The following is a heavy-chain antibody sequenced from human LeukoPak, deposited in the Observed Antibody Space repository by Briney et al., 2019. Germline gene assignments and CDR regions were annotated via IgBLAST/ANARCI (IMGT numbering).Heavy chain of an antibody. Sequence: GASVKVSCKASGDTFSDYYLHWVRQAPGQGLEWMGRINFNNGGTNYAQNFQGRVTMTRDPSINTAYMELPGLVSDDTALYYCARSLPGRFGERNVFDVWGQGTMVTVSS. CDR3: ARSLPGRFGERNVFDV. D-gene: IGHD3-10*01. CDR1: GDTFSDYY. J-gene: IGHJ3*01. V-gene: IGHV1-2*06. CDR2: INFNNGGT.